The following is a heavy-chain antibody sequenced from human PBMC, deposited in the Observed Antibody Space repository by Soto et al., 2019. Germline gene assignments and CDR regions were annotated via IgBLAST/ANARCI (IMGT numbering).Heavy chain of an antibody. CDR2: INWNSGNI. V-gene: IGHV3-9*01. CDR3: AKGGSSSGRYSDY. CDR1: GFTFNDYA. D-gene: IGHD6-6*01. J-gene: IGHJ4*02. Sequence: EVQLVESGGGLVQPGGSLRLSCAASGFTFNDYAMHWVRQAPGKGLDWVSGINWNSGNIGYADSVKGRFTISRDSAKNSLYLQMNSLRAEDPALYYCAKGGSSSGRYSDYWGQGTLVTVSS.